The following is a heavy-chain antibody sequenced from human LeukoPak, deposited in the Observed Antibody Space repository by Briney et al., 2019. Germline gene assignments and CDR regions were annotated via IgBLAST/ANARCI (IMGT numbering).Heavy chain of an antibody. Sequence: GGSLRLSCAASGFTFSSYAMSWVRQAPGKGLEWVSSISGNSGRTYYADSVKGRFSISRDNSKNTLYLQMNSLRAEDTAVYYCARAPYCGGDCSWGQGTLVTVSS. CDR2: ISGNSGRT. CDR1: GFTFSSYA. D-gene: IGHD2-21*02. J-gene: IGHJ4*02. V-gene: IGHV3-23*01. CDR3: ARAPYCGGDCS.